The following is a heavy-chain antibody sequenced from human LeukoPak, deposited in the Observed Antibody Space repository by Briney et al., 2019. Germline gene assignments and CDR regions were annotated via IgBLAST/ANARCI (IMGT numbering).Heavy chain of an antibody. D-gene: IGHD3-3*01. CDR2: IIPIFGTA. V-gene: IGHV1-69*13. CDR1: GGTFSSYA. Sequence: GASVKVSCKASGGTFSSYAISWVRQAPGQGLEWMGGIIPIFGTANYAQKFQGRVTITADDSTSTAYMELSSLRSEDTAVYYCARAFWSGYIFDYWGQGTLVTVSS. CDR3: ARAFWSGYIFDY. J-gene: IGHJ4*02.